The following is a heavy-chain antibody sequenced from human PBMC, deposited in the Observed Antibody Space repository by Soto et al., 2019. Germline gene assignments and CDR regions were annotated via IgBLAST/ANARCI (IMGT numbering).Heavy chain of an antibody. CDR1: GFTFSSYW. Sequence: GGSLRLSCAASGFTFSSYWMSWVRQAPGKGLEWVANIKQDGSEKYYVDSVKGRFTISRDNAKNSLYLQMNSLRAEDTAVYYCARFYYDSSGYYCGNWGQGTLVTVSS. D-gene: IGHD3-22*01. V-gene: IGHV3-7*04. CDR2: IKQDGSEK. J-gene: IGHJ4*02. CDR3: ARFYYDSSGYYCGN.